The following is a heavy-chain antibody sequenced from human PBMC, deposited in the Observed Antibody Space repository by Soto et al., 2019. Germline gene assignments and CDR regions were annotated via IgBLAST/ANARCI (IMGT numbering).Heavy chain of an antibody. J-gene: IGHJ4*02. Sequence: SETLSLTFAVSGGSISISKWCSWVRHPPGKGPDWIGEIYNSGSQKYNPSIKSRLTISVDKSNHQFSLNLSSVTAADTAVYYCARDAVDGRSLFDSWGQGTLVTVSP. CDR1: GGSISISKW. V-gene: IGHV4-4*02. CDR2: IYNSGSQ. D-gene: IGHD6-19*01. CDR3: ARDAVDGRSLFDS.